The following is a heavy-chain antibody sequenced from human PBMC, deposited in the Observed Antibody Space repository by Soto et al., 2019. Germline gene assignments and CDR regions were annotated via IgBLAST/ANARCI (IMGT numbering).Heavy chain of an antibody. V-gene: IGHV1-3*01. Sequence: QVQLVQSGAEVKKPGASVKVSCKASGYTFATYAIHLVRQAPGEGLEWMGWINPATGNTEYSEKFQDRVTLTRDTSATTAYMELRGLRFEDTAVYYCARRYKSAGWLEPWGQGTLVTVSS. CDR3: ARRYKSAGWLEP. D-gene: IGHD1-20*01. J-gene: IGHJ5*02. CDR2: INPATGNT. CDR1: GYTFATYA.